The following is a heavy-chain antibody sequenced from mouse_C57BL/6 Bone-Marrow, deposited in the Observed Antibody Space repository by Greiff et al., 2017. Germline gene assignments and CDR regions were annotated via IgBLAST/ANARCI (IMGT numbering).Heavy chain of an antibody. CDR2: INPNTGGT. Sequence: VQLQQSGPELVKPGASVTMSCKASGYTFTDYNMHWVKQTPGKSLEWIGYINPNTGGTSYNQKFKGKATLTVNKSSSTAYMELRSLTSEDSAVYYCARRDYGSSYFGYWGQGTTLTVSS. J-gene: IGHJ2*01. V-gene: IGHV1-22*01. D-gene: IGHD1-1*01. CDR1: GYTFTDYN. CDR3: ARRDYGSSYFGY.